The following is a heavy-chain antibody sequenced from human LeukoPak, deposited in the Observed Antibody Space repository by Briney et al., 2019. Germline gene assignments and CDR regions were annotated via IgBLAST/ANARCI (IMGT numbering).Heavy chain of an antibody. Sequence: ASVKVSCKASGYTFTSYAMHWVRQAPGQRLEWMGWINAGNGNTKYSQKFQGRVTITRDTSASTAYMELSSLGSEDTAVYYCAREGYCSGGSCYINWFDPWGQGTLVTVSS. J-gene: IGHJ5*02. V-gene: IGHV1-3*01. CDR1: GYTFTSYA. CDR2: INAGNGNT. CDR3: AREGYCSGGSCYINWFDP. D-gene: IGHD2-15*01.